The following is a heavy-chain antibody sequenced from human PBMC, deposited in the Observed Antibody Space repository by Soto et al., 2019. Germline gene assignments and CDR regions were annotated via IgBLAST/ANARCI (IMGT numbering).Heavy chain of an antibody. CDR3: ASIPHYCSGGSCYSPGGY. Sequence: EVQLVESGGGLVQPGGSLRLSCAASGFTFSSYSMNWVRQAPGKGLEWVSYISSSSSTIYYADSVKGRFTISRDNAKNSLYLQMNSLRAEDTAVYYCASIPHYCSGGSCYSPGGYWGQGTLVTVSS. V-gene: IGHV3-48*01. J-gene: IGHJ4*02. CDR2: ISSSSSTI. D-gene: IGHD2-15*01. CDR1: GFTFSSYS.